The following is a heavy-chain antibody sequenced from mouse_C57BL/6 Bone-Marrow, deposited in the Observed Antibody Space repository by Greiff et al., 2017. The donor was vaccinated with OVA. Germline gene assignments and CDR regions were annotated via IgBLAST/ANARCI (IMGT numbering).Heavy chain of an antibody. V-gene: IGHV1-15*01. CDR2: IDPETGGT. J-gene: IGHJ2*01. CDR1: GYTFTDYE. CDR3: ARLGGTAGYFDY. D-gene: IGHD4-1*01. Sequence: VQLQQSGAELVRPGASVTLSCKASGYTFTDYEMHWVKQTPVHGLEWIGAIDPETGGTAYNQKFKGKAILTADKSSSTAYMELRSLTSEDSAVYYCARLGGTAGYFDYWGQGTTLTVSS.